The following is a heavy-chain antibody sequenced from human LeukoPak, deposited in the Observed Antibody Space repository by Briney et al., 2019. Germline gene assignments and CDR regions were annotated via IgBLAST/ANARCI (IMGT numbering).Heavy chain of an antibody. D-gene: IGHD3-10*01. CDR3: AKGLMVRPYDAFDI. Sequence: PGGSPRLSCAASGFTFDDYAMHWVRQAPGKGLEWVSLISWDGGSTYYADSVKGRFTISRDNSKNTLYLQMNSLRAEDTAVYYCAKGLMVRPYDAFDIWGQGTMVTVSS. J-gene: IGHJ3*02. CDR2: ISWDGGST. CDR1: GFTFDDYA. V-gene: IGHV3-43D*03.